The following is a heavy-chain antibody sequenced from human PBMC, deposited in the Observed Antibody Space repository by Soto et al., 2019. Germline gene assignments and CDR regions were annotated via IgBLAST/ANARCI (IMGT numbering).Heavy chain of an antibody. Sequence: QVQLVQSGDEVKKPGASVKVSCKASGYIFVNYGIAWVRQAPGQGLEWMGWISPYTGNTHSATKIQGRLTMTTDTSTSTAFMDLGNLTSDDTAVYYFVMVDNYVTPTPHDVWGQGATVTVSS. D-gene: IGHD3-16*01. CDR2: ISPYTGNT. CDR1: GYIFVNYG. J-gene: IGHJ6*01. CDR3: VMVDNYVTPTPHDV. V-gene: IGHV1-18*01.